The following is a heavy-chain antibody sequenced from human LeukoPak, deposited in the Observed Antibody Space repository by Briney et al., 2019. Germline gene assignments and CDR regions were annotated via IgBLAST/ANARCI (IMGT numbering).Heavy chain of an antibody. CDR3: ARHSLEWELLGNDAFDI. CDR2: IFYSGST. CDR1: SGSITDYH. D-gene: IGHD1-26*01. Sequence: SETLSLTCTVSSGSITDYHWSWIRQPPGKGLEWIGHIFYSGSTNYNASLKSRVTISLDTSKSQFSLEVTSVTAADTAMYCCARHSLEWELLGNDAFDIWGQGTMVTVS. V-gene: IGHV4-59*08. J-gene: IGHJ3*02.